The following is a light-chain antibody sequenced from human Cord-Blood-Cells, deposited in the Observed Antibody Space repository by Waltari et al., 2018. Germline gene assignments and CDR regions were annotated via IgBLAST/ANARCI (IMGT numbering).Light chain of an antibody. CDR1: QDIRNY. CDR3: QQYDNLLIT. J-gene: IGKJ5*01. V-gene: IGKV1-33*01. Sequence: DIQMTQSPSSLSASVGDRVTITCQASQDIRNYLNWYQQKPGKAPKLLIYDAANLETGVPSSFSGSGSGTDFTFTISSLQPEDIATYYCQQYDNLLITFGQGTRLEIK. CDR2: DAA.